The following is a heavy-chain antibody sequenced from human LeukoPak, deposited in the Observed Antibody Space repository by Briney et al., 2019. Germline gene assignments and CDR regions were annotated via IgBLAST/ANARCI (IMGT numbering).Heavy chain of an antibody. Sequence: GGSLRLSCAASGFTFDDYAMHWVRQAPGKGLEWVSGISWNSGSIGYADSVKGRFTISRDNAKNSLYLQMNSLRAEDTALYYCAKDKTLTYYYDSSGYNGYFDLWGRGTLVTVSS. V-gene: IGHV3-9*01. CDR3: AKDKTLTYYYDSSGYNGYFDL. D-gene: IGHD3-22*01. CDR1: GFTFDDYA. CDR2: ISWNSGSI. J-gene: IGHJ2*01.